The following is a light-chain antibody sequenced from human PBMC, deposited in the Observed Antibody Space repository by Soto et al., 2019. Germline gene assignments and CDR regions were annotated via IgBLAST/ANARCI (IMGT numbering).Light chain of an antibody. CDR1: QSISSW. J-gene: IGKJ1*01. Sequence: DIQMTQSPSTLSSSVGDRVTITCRASQSISSWLAWYQQKPGKAPKLLIYDASSLESGFPSRFSGSGSGTEFTLTISRLQPDDFAAYYCQQYNSFPVTFGQGTKVEIK. CDR2: DAS. CDR3: QQYNSFPVT. V-gene: IGKV1-5*01.